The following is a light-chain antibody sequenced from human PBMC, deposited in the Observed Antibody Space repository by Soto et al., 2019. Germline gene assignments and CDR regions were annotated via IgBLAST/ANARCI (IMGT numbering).Light chain of an antibody. CDR2: GAS. CDR3: QQRSNWPQIT. V-gene: IGKV3-11*01. Sequence: EVVLTQSPVTLSLSPGERATLSCRASQSFRGLLAWYQQKPGQAPRLLISGASNRATGIPARFSGSGSGTDFTLTISSLEPEDFAVYYCQQRSNWPQITFGQGTRLEI. J-gene: IGKJ5*01. CDR1: QSFRGL.